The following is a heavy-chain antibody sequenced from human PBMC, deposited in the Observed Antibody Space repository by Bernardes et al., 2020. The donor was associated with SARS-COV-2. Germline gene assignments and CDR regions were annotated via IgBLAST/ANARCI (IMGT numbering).Heavy chain of an antibody. J-gene: IGHJ4*02. CDR2: ISYSGSP. Sequence: SESLSLTCTVSGGSISSRGYFWGWIRQPPGKGLEWIGTISYSGSPYYNPSLKSRVTISVDTSKNQFSLKLSSVTAADTAVYYCARHRAPTLADSSGPLILPTDYFDYWGQGTLVTVSS. V-gene: IGHV4-39*01. CDR1: GGSISSRGYF. D-gene: IGHD3-22*01. CDR3: ARHRAPTLADSSGPLILPTDYFDY.